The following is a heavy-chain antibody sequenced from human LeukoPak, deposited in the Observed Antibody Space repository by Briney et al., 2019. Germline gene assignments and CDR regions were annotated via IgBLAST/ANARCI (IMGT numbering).Heavy chain of an antibody. CDR3: ARVDSGYPYYYYGMDV. CDR2: IYYSGST. D-gene: IGHD5-12*01. V-gene: IGHV4-59*01. CDR1: GGSISSYY. J-gene: IGHJ6*02. Sequence: PSETLSLTCTVSGGSISSYYWSWIRQPPGKGLEWIGYIYYSGSTSYNPSLKSRVTISVDTSKNQFSLKLSSVTAADTAVYYCARVDSGYPYYYYGMDVWGQGTTVTVSS.